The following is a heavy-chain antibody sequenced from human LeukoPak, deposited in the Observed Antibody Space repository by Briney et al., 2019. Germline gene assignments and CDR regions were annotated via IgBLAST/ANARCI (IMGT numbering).Heavy chain of an antibody. V-gene: IGHV4-4*07. CDR2: ISTSGST. J-gene: IGHJ4*02. Sequence: PSETLSLTCSVSGASISSWYWSWIRQPAGKGLEWIGHISTSGSTRYNPSLKSRVTMSLDTSKNQFSLKLSSATAADTAVYYCARGGRDGYNSNYWGQGTLVTVSS. D-gene: IGHD5-24*01. CDR1: GASISSWY. CDR3: ARGGRDGYNSNY.